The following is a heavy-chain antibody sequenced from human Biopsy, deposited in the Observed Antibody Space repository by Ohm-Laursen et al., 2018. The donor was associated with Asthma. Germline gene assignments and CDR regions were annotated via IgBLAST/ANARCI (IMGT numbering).Heavy chain of an antibody. J-gene: IGHJ4*02. CDR2: ISFDGTNR. D-gene: IGHD1-26*01. CDR3: AKEVFPGWELRRGPDS. CDR1: GFPISNYG. Sequence: SLRLSCSASGFPISNYGMHWVRQAPGKGLDWEAVISFDGTNRNYTDSVKGRFTISRDNSRNTLHLEMNSLRAEDTAVYFCAKEVFPGWELRRGPDSWGQGTLVTVSS. V-gene: IGHV3-30*18.